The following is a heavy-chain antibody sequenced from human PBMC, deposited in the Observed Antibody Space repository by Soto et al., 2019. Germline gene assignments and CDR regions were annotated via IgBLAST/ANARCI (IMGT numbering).Heavy chain of an antibody. V-gene: IGHV3-23*01. CDR1: GFTFNNYA. D-gene: IGHD1-26*01. CDR2: ISISGGNT. J-gene: IGHJ4*02. Sequence: EVQLLESGGGLVQPGGSLGLSCAASGFTFNNYAMNWVRQAPGKGLEWVSTISISGGNTYYADSVKGRFTISRDNSKNAQSLQMNSLRAEDTDVYYCAKVRGGSYWTGFDYWGQGTLVTVSS. CDR3: AKVRGGSYWTGFDY.